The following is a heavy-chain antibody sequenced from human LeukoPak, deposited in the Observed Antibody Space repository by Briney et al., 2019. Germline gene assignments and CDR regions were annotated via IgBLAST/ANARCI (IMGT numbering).Heavy chain of an antibody. V-gene: IGHV3-7*03. D-gene: IGHD6-13*01. Sequence: GGSLRLSCAASGFTFSSYWMSWVRQAPGRGLEWVANIKQDGSEKYYVDSVKGRFTISRDNAKNSLYLQMNSLRAEDTAVYYCARDEQLDNYYYYYGMDVWGQGTTVTVSS. CDR3: ARDEQLDNYYYYYGMDV. J-gene: IGHJ6*02. CDR2: IKQDGSEK. CDR1: GFTFSSYW.